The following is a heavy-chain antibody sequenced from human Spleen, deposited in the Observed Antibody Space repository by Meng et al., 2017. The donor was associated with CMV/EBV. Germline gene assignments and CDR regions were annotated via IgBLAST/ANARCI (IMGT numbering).Heavy chain of an antibody. CDR3: AKHYYDSGGYPDNFDY. J-gene: IGHJ4*02. Sequence: SETLSLTCTVSGGSISSSSSYWGWIRQPPGKGLDWIGSIYYSGSTYYNSSLKSRVTMSLDTSKNHFSLKLSSVTAADTAVYYCAKHYYDSGGYPDNFDYWGQGTLVTVSS. D-gene: IGHD3-22*01. CDR2: IYYSGST. V-gene: IGHV4-39*07. CDR1: GGSISSSSSY.